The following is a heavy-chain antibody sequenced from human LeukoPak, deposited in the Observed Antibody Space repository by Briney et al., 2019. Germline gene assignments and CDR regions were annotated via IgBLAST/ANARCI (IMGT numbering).Heavy chain of an antibody. CDR1: DYTFTSYG. D-gene: IGHD1-20*01. J-gene: IGHJ6*02. CDR2: IIPILGIA. CDR3: AKITGTTTGRYYYYYYGMDV. V-gene: IGHV1-69*04. Sequence: GASVKVSCKASDYTFTSYGISWVRQAPGQGLEWMGRIIPILGIANYAQKFQGRVTITADKSTSTAYMELSSLRSEDTAVYYCAKITGTTTGRYYYYYYGMDVWGQGTTVTVSS.